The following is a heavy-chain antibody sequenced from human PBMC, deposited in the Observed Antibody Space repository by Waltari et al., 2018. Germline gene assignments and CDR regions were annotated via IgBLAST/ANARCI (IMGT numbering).Heavy chain of an antibody. J-gene: IGHJ3*02. V-gene: IGHV3-9*03. D-gene: IGHD6-13*01. CDR1: GFRFDDSC. CDR3: AKDKSQQLVLDAFDI. Sequence: DVQLVESGGGLVQPGRSLRLSRAASGFRFDDSCTHWVWPDAGKGLEWVSGISWNSGSIGYADSVKCRFTISRDNAKNSLYLQMNSLRAEDMALYYCAKDKSQQLVLDAFDIWGQGTMVTVSS. CDR2: ISWNSGSI.